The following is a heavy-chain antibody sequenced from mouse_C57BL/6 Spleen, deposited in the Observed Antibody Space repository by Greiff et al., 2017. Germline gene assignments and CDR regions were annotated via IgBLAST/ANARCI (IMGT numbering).Heavy chain of an antibody. Sequence: EVQLQQSGAELVRPGASVKLSCTASGFNIKDDYMHWVKQRPEQGLEWIGWIDPENGDTEYASKFQGKATITADTSSNTAYLQHSSLTSEDTAVYYCTTSPAITTVVAMDWYFDVWGTGTTVTVSS. V-gene: IGHV14-4*01. CDR1: GFNIKDDY. J-gene: IGHJ1*03. CDR2: IDPENGDT. CDR3: TTSPAITTVVAMDWYFDV. D-gene: IGHD1-1*01.